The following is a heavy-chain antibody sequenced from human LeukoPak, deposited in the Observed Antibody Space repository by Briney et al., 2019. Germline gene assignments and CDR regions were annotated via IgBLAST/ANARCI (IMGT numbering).Heavy chain of an antibody. J-gene: IGHJ4*02. D-gene: IGHD6-19*01. CDR3: ANSKKGIAVAGVLGY. V-gene: IGHV3-30*18. CDR1: GFTFSSYG. Sequence: GGSLRLSCAASGFTFSSYGMHWVRQAPGKGLEWVAVISYDGSNKYYADSVKGRFTISRDNSKNTLYLQMNSLRAEDTAVYYCANSKKGIAVAGVLGYWGQGTLVTVSS. CDR2: ISYDGSNK.